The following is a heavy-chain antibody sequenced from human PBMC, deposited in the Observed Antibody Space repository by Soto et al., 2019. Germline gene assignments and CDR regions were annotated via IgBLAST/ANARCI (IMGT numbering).Heavy chain of an antibody. CDR1: GFSLSTSGVG. J-gene: IGHJ4*02. V-gene: IGHV2-5*02. Sequence: QITLKESGPTLVKPTQTLTLTCTFSGFSLSTSGVGVGWIRQPPGKAPEWLALIYWDDVKRYSPSLKSRLTIXKXLSKNQVVLTLTNMDPVDTATYYCAHRPRDGYNYDYWGQGTLVTVSS. CDR3: AHRPRDGYNYDY. D-gene: IGHD5-12*01. CDR2: IYWDDVK.